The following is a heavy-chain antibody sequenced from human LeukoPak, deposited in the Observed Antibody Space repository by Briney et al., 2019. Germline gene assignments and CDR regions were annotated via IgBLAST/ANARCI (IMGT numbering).Heavy chain of an antibody. CDR2: MNPNSGNT. CDR1: GGTFSSYA. CDR3: ARRGGSLVL. V-gene: IGHV1-8*02. J-gene: IGHJ4*02. Sequence: ASVKVSCKASGGTFSSYAISWVRQAPGQGLEWMGWMNPNSGNTGYAQKFQGRVTMTRNTSISTAYMELSSLRSEDTAVYYCARRGGSLVLWGQGTLVTVSS. D-gene: IGHD1-26*01.